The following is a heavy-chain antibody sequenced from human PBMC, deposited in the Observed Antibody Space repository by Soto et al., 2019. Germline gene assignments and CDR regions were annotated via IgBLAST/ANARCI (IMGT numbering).Heavy chain of an antibody. CDR1: GFTFSSYA. CDR3: AKVVVPGYCSSTSCYGPDY. D-gene: IGHD2-2*03. CDR2: ISGSGGST. V-gene: IGHV3-23*01. J-gene: IGHJ4*02. Sequence: GGSLRLSCAASGFTFSSYAMSWVRQAPGKGLEWVSAISGSGGSTYYADSVKGRFTISRDNSKNTLYLQMNSLRAEDTAVYYCAKVVVPGYCSSTSCYGPDYWGQGTLVTVSS.